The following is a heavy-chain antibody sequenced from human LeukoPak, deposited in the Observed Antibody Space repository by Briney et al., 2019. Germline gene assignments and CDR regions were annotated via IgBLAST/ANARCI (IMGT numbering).Heavy chain of an antibody. D-gene: IGHD6-19*01. V-gene: IGHV4-59*01. CDR1: GGSISSYY. CDR2: IYYSGST. Sequence: SETLSLTCTVSGGSISSYYWSWIRQPPGKGLEWIGYIYYSGSTNYNPSLKSRVTISVDTSKNQFSLKLGSVTAADTAVYYCAREIRSGLDYWGQGTLVTVSS. CDR3: AREIRSGLDY. J-gene: IGHJ4*02.